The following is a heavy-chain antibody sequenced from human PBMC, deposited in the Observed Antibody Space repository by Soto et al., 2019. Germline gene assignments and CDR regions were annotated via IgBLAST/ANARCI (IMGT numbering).Heavy chain of an antibody. CDR3: PKDFSHYDILTGCFDY. J-gene: IGHJ4*02. Sequence: PGGSLRLSCAASGFTFSSYAMSWVRQAPGKGLEWVSAISGSGCSTYYADSVKGRFTISRDNSKNTLYLQMNSLRAEDTAVYYCPKDFSHYDILTGCFDYWGQGPLVPVSS. CDR1: GFTFSSYA. V-gene: IGHV3-23*01. CDR2: ISGSGCST. D-gene: IGHD3-9*01.